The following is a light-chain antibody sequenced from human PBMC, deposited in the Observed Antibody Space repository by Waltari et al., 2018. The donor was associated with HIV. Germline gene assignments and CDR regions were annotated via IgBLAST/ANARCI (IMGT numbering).Light chain of an antibody. J-gene: IGLJ2*01. CDR3: CSYVSNVI. V-gene: IGLV2-23*02. CDR1: SSHVPPFKL. Sequence: QSALTQPASVSGSLGQSITISSTRTSSHVPPFKLVSWYQQHPGKAPKLMIYEVSKRPSGVSDRFSGSKSGDTASLTISGLQAEDEADYYCCSYVSNVIFGGGTKLTVL. CDR2: EVS.